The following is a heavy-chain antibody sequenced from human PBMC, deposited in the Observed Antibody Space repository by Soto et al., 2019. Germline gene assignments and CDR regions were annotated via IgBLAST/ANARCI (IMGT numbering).Heavy chain of an antibody. CDR2: TYYKSKWFN. CDR1: GDSVSSNSAG. V-gene: IGHV6-1*01. CDR3: ARGSWDDVSDHYYKDV. Sequence: SQTLSLTCAISGDSVSSNSAGWNWVRQTPSRGLEWLGRTYYKSKWFNNYAVSVKSRITINPDTSQNQFSLHLDSVTPEDTAVYFCARGSWDDVSDHYYKDVWGKGTTVTVSS. D-gene: IGHD1-1*01. J-gene: IGHJ6*03.